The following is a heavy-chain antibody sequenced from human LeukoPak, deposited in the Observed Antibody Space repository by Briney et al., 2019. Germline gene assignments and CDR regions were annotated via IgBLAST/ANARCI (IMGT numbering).Heavy chain of an antibody. CDR3: ARDPQRNAFDI. D-gene: IGHD2-21*01. V-gene: IGHV1-58*02. CDR1: GFTFTSSA. Sequence: SVKVSCKASGFTFTSSAMQWVRQARGQRLEWIGWIVVGSGNTNYAQKLQGRVTMTTDTSTSTAYMELRSLRSDDTAVYYCARDPQRNAFDIWGQGTMVTVSS. CDR2: IVVGSGNT. J-gene: IGHJ3*02.